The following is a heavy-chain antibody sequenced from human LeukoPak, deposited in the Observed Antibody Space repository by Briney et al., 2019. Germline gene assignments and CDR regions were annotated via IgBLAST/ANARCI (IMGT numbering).Heavy chain of an antibody. J-gene: IGHJ4*02. CDR2: IRGGGGST. D-gene: IGHD3-16*01. Sequence: GGSLRLSCAASGFSFSSCAMTWVRQAPGKGLEWVSVIRGGGGSTTYADAVKGRFTISRDDSKNTVYLQMNSLRADDTATYYCAREGNDYYYDQWGQGTLVTVSP. CDR3: AREGNDYYYDQ. V-gene: IGHV3-23*01. CDR1: GFSFSSCA.